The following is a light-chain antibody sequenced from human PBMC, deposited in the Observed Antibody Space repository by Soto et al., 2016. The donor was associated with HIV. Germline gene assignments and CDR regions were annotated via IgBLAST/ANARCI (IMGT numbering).Light chain of an antibody. CDR3: QVWDKNSDHRV. J-gene: IGLJ2*01. Sequence: SYELTQPPSVSAAPGKTARITCGGDNIGNKAVHWYQQKPGRAPVLVVCDDSDRPSGIPERFSGTNSGNTATLIISRVEAGDEADYYCQVWDKNSDHRVFGGGTELTVL. CDR2: DDS. V-gene: IGLV3-21*03. CDR1: NIGNKA.